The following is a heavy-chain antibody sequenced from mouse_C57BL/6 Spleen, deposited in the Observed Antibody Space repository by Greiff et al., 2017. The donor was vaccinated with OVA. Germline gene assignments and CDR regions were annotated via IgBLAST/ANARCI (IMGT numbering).Heavy chain of an antibody. V-gene: IGHV2-2*01. D-gene: IGHD1-1*01. CDR3: ARKGGYYGYYAMDY. CDR1: GFSLTSYG. J-gene: IGHJ4*01. Sequence: QVQLKQSGPGLVQPSQSLSITCTVSGFSLTSYGVHWVRQSPGKGLEWLGVIWSGGSTDYNAAFISRLSISKDNSKSQVFFKMNSLQADVTAIYYCARKGGYYGYYAMDYWGQGTSVTVSS. CDR2: IWSGGST.